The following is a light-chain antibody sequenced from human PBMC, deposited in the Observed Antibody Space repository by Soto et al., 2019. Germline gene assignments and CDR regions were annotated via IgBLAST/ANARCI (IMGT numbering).Light chain of an antibody. CDR3: CSYAGTRALYV. J-gene: IGLJ1*01. CDR2: EGS. CDR1: SSDVGGYNL. Sequence: SLLTQPASVSGSPGQSITISCTGTSSDVGGYNLVSWYQQTPDKAPKVIIYEGSKRPSGVSNRFSASKSGITASLTISGLQAEDEADYYCCSYAGTRALYVFGTGTKVTVL. V-gene: IGLV2-23*01.